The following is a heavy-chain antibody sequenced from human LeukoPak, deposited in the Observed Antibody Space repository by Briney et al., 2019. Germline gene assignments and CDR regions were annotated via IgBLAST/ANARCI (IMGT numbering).Heavy chain of an antibody. CDR3: AKDALTDYGDWCYFDY. Sequence: GASVKVSCKASGGTFSSYAISWVRQAPGQGLEWMGGIIPIFGTANYAQKFQGRVTITADESTSTAYMELSSLRAEDTAVYYCAKDALTDYGDWCYFDYWGQGTLVTVSS. D-gene: IGHD4-17*01. CDR1: GGTFSSYA. J-gene: IGHJ4*02. V-gene: IGHV1-69*13. CDR2: IIPIFGTA.